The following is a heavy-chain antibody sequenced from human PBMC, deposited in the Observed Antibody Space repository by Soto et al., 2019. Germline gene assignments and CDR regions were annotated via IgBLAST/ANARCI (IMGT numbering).Heavy chain of an antibody. D-gene: IGHD6-19*01. CDR3: ATFSPRGWHFDY. Sequence: GASVKVSCKASGYTFTGYYMHWVRQAPGKGLEWMGCFDPKGGGTNYAQKFQGRVTMTEDTSTDTAYMELSSLRSEDTAVYYCATFSPRGWHFDYWGQGTLVTVSS. J-gene: IGHJ4*02. CDR2: FDPKGGGT. CDR1: GYTFTGYY. V-gene: IGHV1-24*01.